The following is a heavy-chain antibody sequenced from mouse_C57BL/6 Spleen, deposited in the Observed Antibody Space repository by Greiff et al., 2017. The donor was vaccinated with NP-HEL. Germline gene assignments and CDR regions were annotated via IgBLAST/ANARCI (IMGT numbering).Heavy chain of an antibody. D-gene: IGHD1-1*01. CDR2: ISGGGGNT. J-gene: IGHJ3*01. CDR1: GFTFSSYT. CDR3: ARQGYSSSWFAY. V-gene: IGHV5-9*01. Sequence: EVQVVESGGGLVKPGGSLKLSCAASGFTFSSYTMSWVRQTPEKRLEWVATISGGGGNTYYPDSVKGRFTISRDNAKNTLYLQMSSLRSKDTALYYCARQGYSSSWFAYWGQGTLVTVSA.